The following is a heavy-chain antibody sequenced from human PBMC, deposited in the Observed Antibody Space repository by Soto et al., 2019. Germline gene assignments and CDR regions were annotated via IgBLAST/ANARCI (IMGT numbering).Heavy chain of an antibody. J-gene: IGHJ6*02. CDR3: ARGNTDDYYYYYGMDV. CDR1: GDSVSSNSAA. CDR2: TYYRSKWYN. Sequence: SQTLSLTCAISGDSVSSNSAAWNWIRQSPSRGLEWLGRTYYRSKWYNDYAVSVKSRITINPDTSKNQFSLQLNSVTPEDTAVYYCARGNTDDYYYYYGMDVWSQGTTVTVSS. V-gene: IGHV6-1*01.